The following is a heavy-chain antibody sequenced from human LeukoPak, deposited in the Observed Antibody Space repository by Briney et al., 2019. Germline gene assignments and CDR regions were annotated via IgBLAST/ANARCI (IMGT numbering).Heavy chain of an antibody. Sequence: GGSLRLSCAASGFTFSDYYMSWIRQAPGKGLEWVSYISSSGSTIYYADSVKGRFTISRDNAKNSLYLQKNSLRAEDTAVYYCARVGSSGSILYFDYWGQGTLVTVSS. J-gene: IGHJ4*02. D-gene: IGHD6-19*01. CDR1: GFTFSDYY. CDR2: ISSSGSTI. V-gene: IGHV3-11*01. CDR3: ARVGSSGSILYFDY.